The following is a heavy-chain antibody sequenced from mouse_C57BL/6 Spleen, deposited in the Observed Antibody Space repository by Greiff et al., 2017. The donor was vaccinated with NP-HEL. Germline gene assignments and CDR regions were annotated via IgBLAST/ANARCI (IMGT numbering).Heavy chain of an antibody. CDR1: GFTFTDYY. D-gene: IGHD1-1*01. J-gene: IGHJ1*03. Sequence: EVNLVESGGGLVQPGGSLSLSCAASGFTFTDYYMSWVRQPPGKALEWLGFIRNKANGYTTEYSASVKGRFTISRDNSQSILYLQMNALRAEDSATYYCARYSTVVARDWYFDVWGTGTTVTVSS. V-gene: IGHV7-3*01. CDR3: ARYSTVVARDWYFDV. CDR2: IRNKANGYTT.